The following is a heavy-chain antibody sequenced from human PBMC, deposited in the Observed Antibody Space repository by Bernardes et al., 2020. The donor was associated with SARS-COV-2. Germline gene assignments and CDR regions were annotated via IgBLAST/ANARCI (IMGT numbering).Heavy chain of an antibody. J-gene: IGHJ6*02. CDR3: SEESGTFNFYGLDV. D-gene: IGHD1-26*01. Sequence: SETLSLTCSVSGASISSNNYYWSWIRQAPGKGLEWIGYIYNSETTFYNPSLKSRVTISVDASKNQFSLKLTSVTAADTAVYFCSEESGTFNFYGLDVWGQGTTVTVSS. CDR2: IYNSETT. V-gene: IGHV4-30-4*01. CDR1: GASISSNNYY.